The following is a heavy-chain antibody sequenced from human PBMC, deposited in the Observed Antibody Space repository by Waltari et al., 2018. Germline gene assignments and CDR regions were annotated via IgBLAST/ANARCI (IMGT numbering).Heavy chain of an antibody. V-gene: IGHV1-69*13. CDR2: IITIFGTA. CDR1: GGTFSSYA. Sequence: QVQLVQSGAEVKKPGSSVKVSCKASGGTFSSYAISWVRQAPGQGLEWMGGIITIFGTANYAQKFQGRGTITADESTSTAYMELSSLRSEDTAVYYCALKGEAVAGTAFDIWGQGTMVTVSS. J-gene: IGHJ3*02. D-gene: IGHD6-19*01. CDR3: ALKGEAVAGTAFDI.